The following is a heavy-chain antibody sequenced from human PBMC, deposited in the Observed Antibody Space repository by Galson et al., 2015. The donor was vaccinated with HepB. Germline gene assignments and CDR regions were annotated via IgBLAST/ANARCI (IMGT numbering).Heavy chain of an antibody. J-gene: IGHJ2*01. CDR2: ISSSSSYT. D-gene: IGHD3-16*01. Sequence: SLRLSCAASGFTFSNYYMSWIRQAPGKGLEWVSYISSSSSYTNYADSVKGRFTISRDNAKNSLYLQMNSLRAEDTALYYCAKDGGLGGWGAWYFDLWGRGTLVTVSS. CDR1: GFTFSNYY. V-gene: IGHV3-11*05. CDR3: AKDGGLGGWGAWYFDL.